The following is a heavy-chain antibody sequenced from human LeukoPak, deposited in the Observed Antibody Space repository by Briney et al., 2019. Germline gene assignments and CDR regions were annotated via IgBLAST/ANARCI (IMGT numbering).Heavy chain of an antibody. D-gene: IGHD1-26*01. J-gene: IGHJ5*02. V-gene: IGHV4-59*08. Sequence: PSETLSLTCTVSGGSISSYYWSWIRQPPGKGLEWIGYIYYSGSTNYNPSLKRRVTISVDTSKNQFSLKLSSVTAADTAVYYCARVIGWELPPNWFDPWGQGTLVTVSS. CDR2: IYYSGST. CDR3: ARVIGWELPPNWFDP. CDR1: GGSISSYY.